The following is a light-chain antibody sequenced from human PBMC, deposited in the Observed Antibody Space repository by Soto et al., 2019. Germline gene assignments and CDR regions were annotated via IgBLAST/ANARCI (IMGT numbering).Light chain of an antibody. CDR1: QTIHTY. CDR2: AAS. Sequence: DIQMTQSPTSLPASIGDRVTITCRASQTIHTYLNWYQQKPGKAPKLLIYAASNLQSEVPSRFSGSGSGTDFTLTISSLQPEDFATYFCQQTYSALFTFGPGTKVDIE. V-gene: IGKV1-39*01. J-gene: IGKJ3*01. CDR3: QQTYSALFT.